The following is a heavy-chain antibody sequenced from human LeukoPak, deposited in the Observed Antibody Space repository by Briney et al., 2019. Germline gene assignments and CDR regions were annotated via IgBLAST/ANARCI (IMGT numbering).Heavy chain of an antibody. CDR3: ARDPLIVGATIAFDI. V-gene: IGHV4-39*07. Sequence: SETLSLTCTVSGGSISSSSYYWGWIRQPPGKGLEWIGSIYYSGSTYYNPSLKSRVTISVDTSKNQFSLKLSSVTAADTAVYYCARDPLIVGATIAFDIWGQGTMVTVSS. J-gene: IGHJ3*02. CDR1: GGSISSSSYY. D-gene: IGHD1-26*01. CDR2: IYYSGST.